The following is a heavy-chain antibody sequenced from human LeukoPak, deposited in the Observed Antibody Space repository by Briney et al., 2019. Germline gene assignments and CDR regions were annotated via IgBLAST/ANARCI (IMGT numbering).Heavy chain of an antibody. CDR2: IYTSGST. J-gene: IGHJ3*01. CDR3: ARRWSSGSKYRAYDF. D-gene: IGHD3-22*01. CDR1: GGSISSYY. Sequence: PSETLSLTCTVSGGSISSYYWSWIRQPAGKGLEWIGRIYTSGSTNYNPSLKSRVTMSVDTSKNQFSLKLSFVTAADTAVYYCARRWSSGSKYRAYDFWGQGTTVSVSS. V-gene: IGHV4-4*07.